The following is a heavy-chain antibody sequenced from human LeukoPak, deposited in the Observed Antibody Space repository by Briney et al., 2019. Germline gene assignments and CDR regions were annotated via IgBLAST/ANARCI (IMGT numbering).Heavy chain of an antibody. D-gene: IGHD3-10*01. CDR3: AKSNGYGLVDI. J-gene: IGHJ3*02. CDR1: GFPFSVYG. V-gene: IGHV4-59*01. Sequence: PGGTLRLSCAASGFPFSVYGMNWVRQAPGKGLEWIGYIYYSGSTNYNPSLKSRVTISVDTSKNQFSLKLRSVTAADTAVYYCAKSNGYGLVDIWGQGTMVTVSS. CDR2: IYYSGST.